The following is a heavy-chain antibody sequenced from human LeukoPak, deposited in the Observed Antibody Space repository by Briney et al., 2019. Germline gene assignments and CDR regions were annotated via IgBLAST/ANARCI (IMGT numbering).Heavy chain of an antibody. CDR1: GFTFSGYG. J-gene: IGHJ4*02. CDR3: AKDTQMKGVTFLDY. Sequence: GGSLRLSCAASGFTFSGYGMSWVRQAPGKGLEWVSAISGSGGSTYYADSVKGRFTISRDNSKNTLYLQMNSLRAEDTAVYYCAKDTQMKGVTFLDYWGQGTLVTVSS. V-gene: IGHV3-23*01. D-gene: IGHD3-10*01. CDR2: ISGSGGST.